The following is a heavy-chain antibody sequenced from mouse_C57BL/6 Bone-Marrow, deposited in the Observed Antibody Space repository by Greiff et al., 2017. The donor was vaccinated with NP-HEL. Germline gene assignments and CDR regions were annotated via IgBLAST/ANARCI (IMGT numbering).Heavy chain of an antibody. V-gene: IGHV10-3*01. CDR2: IRSKSSNYAT. Sequence: EVQRVESGGGLVQPKGSLKLSCAASGFTFNTYAMHWVRQAPGKGLEWVARIRSKSSNYATYYADSVKDRFTISRDDSQSMLYLQMNNLKTEDTAMYYCVGDCYGTTVVATGGDAMDYWGQGTSVTVSS. J-gene: IGHJ4*01. CDR3: VGDCYGTTVVATGGDAMDY. D-gene: IGHD1-1*01. CDR1: GFTFNTYA.